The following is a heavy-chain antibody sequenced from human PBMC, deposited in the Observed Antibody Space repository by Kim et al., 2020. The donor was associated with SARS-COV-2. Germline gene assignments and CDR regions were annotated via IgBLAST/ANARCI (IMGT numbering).Heavy chain of an antibody. V-gene: IGHV3-21*01. CDR2: ISSSSSYI. J-gene: IGHJ4*02. CDR3: AREDKWELDSYYFDY. D-gene: IGHD1-26*01. CDR1: GFTFSSYS. Sequence: GGSLRLSCAASGFTFSSYSMNWVRQAPGKGLEWVSSISSSSSYIYYADSVKGRFTISRDNAKNSLYLQMNSLRAEDTAVYYCAREDKWELDSYYFDYWGQGTLVTVSS.